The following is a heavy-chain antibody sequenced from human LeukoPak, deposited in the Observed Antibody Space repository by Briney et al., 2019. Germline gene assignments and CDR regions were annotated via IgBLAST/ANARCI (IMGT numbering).Heavy chain of an antibody. CDR2: ISSSSNII. CDR3: ARDFAREFTIDY. Sequence: AGGSLRLSCAASGFTFSNYNMNWVRQPPGKGLQWVSYISSSSNIIYYADSVKGRFTISRDNAKNSLFLQMNSLRAEDTAVYYCARDFAREFTIDYWGQGTLVTVPS. J-gene: IGHJ4*02. CDR1: GFTFSNYN. D-gene: IGHD3-10*01. V-gene: IGHV3-48*01.